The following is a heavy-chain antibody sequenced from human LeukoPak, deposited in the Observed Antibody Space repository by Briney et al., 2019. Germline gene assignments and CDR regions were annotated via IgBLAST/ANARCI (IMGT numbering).Heavy chain of an antibody. CDR2: IIPIFGTA. CDR1: GGTFSSYA. V-gene: IGHV1-69*06. Sequence: SVKVSCKASGGTFSSYAISWVRQAPGQGLEWMGGIIPIFGTANYAQKFQGRVTITADKSTSTAYMELSSLRSEDTAVYYCARTYCAEDCSIRYFDYWGQGTLVTVSS. CDR3: ARTYCAEDCSIRYFDY. D-gene: IGHD2-21*02. J-gene: IGHJ4*02.